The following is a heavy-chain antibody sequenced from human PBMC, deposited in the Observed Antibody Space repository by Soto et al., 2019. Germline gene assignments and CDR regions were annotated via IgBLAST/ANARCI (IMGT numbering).Heavy chain of an antibody. Sequence: QVQLVQSGAEVKKPGASVKVSCKASGYTFTSYGISWVRQAPGQGLEWMGWISAYNGNTNYAQKLQGIVTMTTDTATSTAYMELRSLRSDDTAVYYCARDRGDCSGGSCYAEVPDYWGQGTLVTVSS. V-gene: IGHV1-18*04. CDR2: ISAYNGNT. CDR1: GYTFTSYG. D-gene: IGHD2-15*01. CDR3: ARDRGDCSGGSCYAEVPDY. J-gene: IGHJ4*02.